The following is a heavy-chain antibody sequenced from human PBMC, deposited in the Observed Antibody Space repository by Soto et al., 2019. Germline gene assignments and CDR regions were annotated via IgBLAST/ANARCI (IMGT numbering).Heavy chain of an antibody. CDR2: INHSGST. D-gene: IGHD1-1*01. Sequence: PSETLSLTCTVSGGSISSSSYYWGWIRQPPGKGLEWIGEINHSGSTNYNPSLKSRVTISVDTSKNQFSLKLGSATAADTAVYYCARRYGGNLDYWGQGTLVTVSS. CDR1: GGSISSSSYY. V-gene: IGHV4-39*07. J-gene: IGHJ4*02. CDR3: ARRYGGNLDY.